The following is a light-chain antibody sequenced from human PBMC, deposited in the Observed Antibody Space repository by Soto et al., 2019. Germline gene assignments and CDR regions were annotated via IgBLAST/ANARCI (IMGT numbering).Light chain of an antibody. CDR2: SAS. Sequence: DIQVTQSPPSLSASVGDRVTITCRASQYIGNYLNWYQHKPGKAPQLLIYSASTLQIGVPSRFSGSVSGTDFTLTITTLQPDDFAVYYCQQYVSSPWACGQGTKVEI. CDR3: QQYVSSPWA. CDR1: QYIGNY. J-gene: IGKJ1*01. V-gene: IGKV1-39*01.